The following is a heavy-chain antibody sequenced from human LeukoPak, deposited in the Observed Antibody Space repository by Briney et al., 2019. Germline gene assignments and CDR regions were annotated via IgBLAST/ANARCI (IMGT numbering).Heavy chain of an antibody. Sequence: GGSLRLSCAASGFTFSSYAMSWVRQAPGKGLEWVSAISGSDGSTYYADSVKGRFTISRDNSKNTLYLQMNSLRAEDTAVYYCAKLVIVVVVAATSYFDYWGQGTLVTVSS. V-gene: IGHV3-23*01. CDR1: GFTFSSYA. CDR2: ISGSDGST. D-gene: IGHD2-15*01. J-gene: IGHJ4*02. CDR3: AKLVIVVVVAATSYFDY.